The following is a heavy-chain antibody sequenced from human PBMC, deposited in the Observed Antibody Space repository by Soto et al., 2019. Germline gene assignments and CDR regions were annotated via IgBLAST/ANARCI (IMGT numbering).Heavy chain of an antibody. D-gene: IGHD3-9*01. CDR2: ISAYNGNT. Sequence: GASVKVSCKASGYTFTSYGISWVRQAPGQGLEWMGWISAYNGNTNYAQKLQGRVTMTTDTSTSTAYMELRSLRSDDTAVYYCARVSDILTGYYKGRYFDYWGQGTLVTVS. V-gene: IGHV1-18*04. CDR1: GYTFTSYG. J-gene: IGHJ4*02. CDR3: ARVSDILTGYYKGRYFDY.